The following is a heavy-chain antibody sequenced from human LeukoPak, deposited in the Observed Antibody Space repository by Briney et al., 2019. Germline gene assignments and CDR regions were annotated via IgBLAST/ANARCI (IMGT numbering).Heavy chain of an antibody. J-gene: IGHJ5*02. CDR2: INPNSGGT. CDR1: GYTFTGYY. CDR3: ARGSITIFGVVPTPFDP. V-gene: IGHV1-2*02. Sequence: ASVKVSCKASGYTFTGYYMHWVRQAPGQGLEWMGWINPNSGGTNYAQKFQDRVTMTRDTSISTAYMELSRLRSDDTAVYYCARGSITIFGVVPTPFDPWGQGTLVTVSS. D-gene: IGHD3-3*01.